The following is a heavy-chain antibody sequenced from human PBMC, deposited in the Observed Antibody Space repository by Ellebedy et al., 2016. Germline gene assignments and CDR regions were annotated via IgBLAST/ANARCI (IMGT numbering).Heavy chain of an antibody. D-gene: IGHD3-10*01. CDR2: IYYSGST. CDR1: GGSVSSGSYY. Sequence: SETLSLXXTVSGGSVSSGSYYWSWIRQPPGKGLEWIGYIYYSGSTNYNPSLKSRVTISVDTSKNQFSLKLSSVTAADTAVYYCARAALGSGSYQPSQFDYWGQGTLVTVSS. CDR3: ARAALGSGSYQPSQFDY. J-gene: IGHJ4*02. V-gene: IGHV4-61*01.